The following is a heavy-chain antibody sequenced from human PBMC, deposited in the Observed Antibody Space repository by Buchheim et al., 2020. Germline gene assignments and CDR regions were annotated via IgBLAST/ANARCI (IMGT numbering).Heavy chain of an antibody. CDR1: KLSFSNYA. V-gene: IGHV3-30*18. J-gene: IGHJ5*02. CDR3: VKGYSSRVNYWFDP. D-gene: IGHD6-19*01. CDR2: ISGDGSNK. Sequence: QVQLVESGGGVVQPGRSLRLSCVASKLSFSNYAMHWVRQAPVKGLEWVAVISGDGSNKYYADPVRGRFTISRDNSKDTLYLQMNSLRAEDTAVYYCVKGYSSRVNYWFDPWGQGTL.